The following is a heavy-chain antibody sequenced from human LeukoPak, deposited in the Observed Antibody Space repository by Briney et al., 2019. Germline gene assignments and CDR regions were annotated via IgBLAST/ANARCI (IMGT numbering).Heavy chain of an antibody. V-gene: IGHV3-11*01. J-gene: IGHJ4*02. CDR1: GFTFSSYA. CDR2: ISSSASTI. Sequence: PGGSLRLSCAASGFTFSSYAMSWIRQAPGKGLEWVSYISSSASTIHYADSVKGRFTISRDNAKNSLYLQMNSLRAEDSAVYYCAREVHTGIDYWGQGTLVTVSS. CDR3: AREVHTGIDY. D-gene: IGHD1-14*01.